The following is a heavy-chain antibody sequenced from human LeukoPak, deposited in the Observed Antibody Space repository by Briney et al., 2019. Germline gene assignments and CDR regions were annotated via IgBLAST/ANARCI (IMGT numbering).Heavy chain of an antibody. D-gene: IGHD3-22*01. V-gene: IGHV3-30*02. Sequence: GGSLRLSCAASGFTFSSYGMHRVRQAPGKGLEWVAFIRYDGSNKYYADSVKGRFTISRDNSKNTLYLQMNSLRAEDTAVYYCAKTYDSSGYGMIPGEWGQGTLVTVSS. J-gene: IGHJ4*02. CDR3: AKTYDSSGYGMIPGE. CDR1: GFTFSSYG. CDR2: IRYDGSNK.